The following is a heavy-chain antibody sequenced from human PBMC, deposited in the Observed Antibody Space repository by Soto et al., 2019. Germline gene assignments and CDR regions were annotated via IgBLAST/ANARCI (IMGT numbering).Heavy chain of an antibody. V-gene: IGHV1-69*01. CDR3: ASPSSSSKPPYYYYGMDV. Sequence: QVQLVQSGAEVKKPGSSVTVSCKASGGTFSSYAISWVRQAPGQGLEWMGGSIPIFGTANYAQKFQGRVTITADESTSTAYMELSSLRSEDTAVYYCASPSSSSKPPYYYYGMDVWGQGTTVTVSS. J-gene: IGHJ6*02. CDR2: SIPIFGTA. D-gene: IGHD6-6*01. CDR1: GGTFSSYA.